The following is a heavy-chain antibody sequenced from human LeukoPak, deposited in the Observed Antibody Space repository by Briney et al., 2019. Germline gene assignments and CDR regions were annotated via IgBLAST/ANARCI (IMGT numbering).Heavy chain of an antibody. CDR3: ARVRYYSSSWSLYYYYMDV. J-gene: IGHJ6*03. V-gene: IGHV1-69*13. CDR2: IIPIFGTA. CDR1: GGTFSSYA. Sequence: ASVKVSCKASGGTFSSYAISWVRQAPGQGLEWMGGIIPIFGTANYAQKFQGRVTITADESTSTAYMELSSLRSEDTAVYYCARVRYYSSSWSLYYYYMDVWGKGTTVTVSS. D-gene: IGHD6-13*01.